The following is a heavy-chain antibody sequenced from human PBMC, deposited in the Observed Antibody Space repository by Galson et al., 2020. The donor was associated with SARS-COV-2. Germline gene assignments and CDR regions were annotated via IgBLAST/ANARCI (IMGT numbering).Heavy chain of an antibody. CDR3: AKGLLDHLDAFDI. D-gene: IGHD3-10*01. Sequence: GGSLRLSCAASGFTFSNYPMSWVRQPPGKGLEWLSAISPSGGHTEDADSVKGRFTISRDNSKNVLSLQMNSLRAEDTAVYYCAKGLLDHLDAFDIWGQGTMVTVSS. CDR2: ISPSGGHT. J-gene: IGHJ3*02. V-gene: IGHV3-23*01. CDR1: GFTFSNYP.